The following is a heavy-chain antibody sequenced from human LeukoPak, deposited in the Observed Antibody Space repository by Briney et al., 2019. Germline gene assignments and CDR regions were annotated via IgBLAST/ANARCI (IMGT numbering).Heavy chain of an antibody. D-gene: IGHD5-12*01. CDR2: ISGGGAST. CDR1: GFTFGSYG. V-gene: IGHV3-23*01. Sequence: GGSLRLSCAASGFTFGSYGMNWVRQAPGKGLEWVSVISGGGASTYYADSVKGRFTISRDNSKNTLYLQMNSLRVEDTAVYYCARDPLVATINQRYYYYYMDVWGKGTTVTIS. CDR3: ARDPLVATINQRYYYYYMDV. J-gene: IGHJ6*03.